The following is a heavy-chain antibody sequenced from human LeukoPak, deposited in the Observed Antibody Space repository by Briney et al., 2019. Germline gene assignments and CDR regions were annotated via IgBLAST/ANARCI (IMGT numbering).Heavy chain of an antibody. CDR3: ARGPQLVGYYYIDV. Sequence: SQTLSLTRAISDYSVSSNSAAWNWIRQSPSRGLEGLGRTYYRSKWYSDYAVSVKSRITINPDTSRNQFSLQLNSVTPEDTAVYYCARGPQLVGYYYIDVWGKGTTVTVSS. CDR2: TYYRSKWYS. J-gene: IGHJ6*03. V-gene: IGHV6-1*01. CDR1: DYSVSSNSAA. D-gene: IGHD3-3*01.